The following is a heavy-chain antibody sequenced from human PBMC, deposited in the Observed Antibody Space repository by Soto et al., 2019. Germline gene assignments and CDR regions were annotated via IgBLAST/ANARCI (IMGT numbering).Heavy chain of an antibody. CDR1: GFNFSRYW. D-gene: IGHD6-19*01. CDR3: ARDRSGWY. J-gene: IGHJ4*02. V-gene: IGHV3-7*03. CDR2: IKEDGSEK. Sequence: EVQLVESGGDLVQPGGSLRLSCAASGFNFSRYWMSWVRQAPGKGLEWVANIKEDGSEKHYVDSVKGRFTISRDNAKKSLYLQINSLRAEDTAMYYCARDRSGWYWGQGTLVTVSS.